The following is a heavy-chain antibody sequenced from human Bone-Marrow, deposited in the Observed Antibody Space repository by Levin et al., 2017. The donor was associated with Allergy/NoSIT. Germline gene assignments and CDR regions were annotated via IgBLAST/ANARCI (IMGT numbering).Heavy chain of an antibody. D-gene: IGHD2-15*01. CDR2: IYSGGDT. Sequence: GGSLRLSCAVSGFTVSNNYMRWVRQAPGKGLEWVSLIYSGGDTNYADSVKGRFIISRDGSKNTLYLQMNSLTAEDTDVYYCARNRHCSGGSCKGVWGQGTLVTVSS. J-gene: IGHJ4*02. V-gene: IGHV3-66*01. CDR1: GFTVSNNY. CDR3: ARNRHCSGGSCKGV.